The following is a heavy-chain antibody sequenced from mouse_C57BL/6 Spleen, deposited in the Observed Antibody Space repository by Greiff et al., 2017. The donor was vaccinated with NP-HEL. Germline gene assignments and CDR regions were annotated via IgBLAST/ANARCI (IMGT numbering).Heavy chain of an antibody. J-gene: IGHJ1*03. Sequence: VQLQQSGAELVMPGASVKLSCKASGYTFTSYWMHWVKQRPGQGLEWIGEIDPSDSYTNYNQKFKGKSTLTVDISSSTAYMQLSSLTSEDSAVYYCARRDVYFDVWGTGTTVTVSS. CDR2: IDPSDSYT. CDR1: GYTFTSYW. CDR3: ARRDVYFDV. V-gene: IGHV1-69*01. D-gene: IGHD3-3*01.